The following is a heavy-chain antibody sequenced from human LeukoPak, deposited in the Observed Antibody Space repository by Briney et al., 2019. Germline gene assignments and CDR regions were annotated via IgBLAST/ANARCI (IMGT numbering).Heavy chain of an antibody. V-gene: IGHV1-69*01. D-gene: IGHD3-22*01. CDR1: GGAFSSYA. J-gene: IGHJ4*02. CDR2: IIPIFGTA. Sequence: SVKVSCKASGGAFSSYAISWVRQAPGQGLEWMGGIIPIFGTANYAQKFQGRVTITADESTSTAYMELSSLRSEDTAVYYCARDRYYYDSSGYFLFDYWGQGTLVTVSS. CDR3: ARDRYYYDSSGYFLFDY.